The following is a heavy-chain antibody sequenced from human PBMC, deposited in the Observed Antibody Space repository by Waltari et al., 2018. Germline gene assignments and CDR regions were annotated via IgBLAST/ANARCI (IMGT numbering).Heavy chain of an antibody. CDR1: GGSFRGYY. D-gene: IGHD3-10*01. J-gene: IGHJ4*02. CDR2: INHSGST. V-gene: IGHV4-34*01. CDR3: VSGVYFDY. Sequence: QVQLQQWGAGLFKPSETLSLTCAVYGGSFRGYYWSWIHHPPGKGLEWIGEINHSGSTNYNASRKSRVTVSVETSKNQFSLKLSAVTAADTAWYYCVSGVYFDYWGQGTLVTVSS.